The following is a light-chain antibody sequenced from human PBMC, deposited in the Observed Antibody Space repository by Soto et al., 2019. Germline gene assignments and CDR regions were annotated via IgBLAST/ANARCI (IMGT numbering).Light chain of an antibody. V-gene: IGKV4-1*01. CDR3: QQYYTIPPT. Sequence: DIVMTQSPDSLAVSLGERATINCKSSQSVLHSSNNKNYLAWYQQKPGQPPKLLISWASTRESGVPDRFSASGSGTDFTLTISSLQAEDVAVYYCQQYYTIPPTFGQGIKVELK. J-gene: IGKJ1*01. CDR1: QSVLHSSNNKNY. CDR2: WAS.